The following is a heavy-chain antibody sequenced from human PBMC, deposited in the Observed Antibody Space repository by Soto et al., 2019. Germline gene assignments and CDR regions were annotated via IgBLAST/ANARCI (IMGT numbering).Heavy chain of an antibody. CDR3: AKRGVVPAAANYYYYGMDV. Sequence: GGSLRLSCAASGFTFSSYGMHWVRQAPGKGLEWVAVISYDGSNKYYADSVKGRFTISRDNSKNTLYLQMNSLRAEDTAVYYCAKRGVVPAAANYYYYGMDVWGQGTTVTVSS. V-gene: IGHV3-30*18. CDR1: GFTFSSYG. D-gene: IGHD2-2*01. CDR2: ISYDGSNK. J-gene: IGHJ6*02.